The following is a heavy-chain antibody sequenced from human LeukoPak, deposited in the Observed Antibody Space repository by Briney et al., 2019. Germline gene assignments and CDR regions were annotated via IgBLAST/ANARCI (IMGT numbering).Heavy chain of an antibody. V-gene: IGHV3-7*01. CDR2: IKPDGSEE. CDR1: GFTLSYYW. Sequence: GGSLRLSCAASGFTLSYYWMTWVRQAPGKGLEWVANIKPDGSEEYYVDSVKGRFIVSRDNAKNSLYLEMNNLRVEDTAVYYCASTSWTGYDYWGQGTLVTVSS. J-gene: IGHJ4*02. CDR3: ASTSWTGYDY. D-gene: IGHD3/OR15-3a*01.